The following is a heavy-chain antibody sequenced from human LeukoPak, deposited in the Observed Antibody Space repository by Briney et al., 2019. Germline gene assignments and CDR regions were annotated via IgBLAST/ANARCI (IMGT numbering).Heavy chain of an antibody. CDR2: INAGNGNT. D-gene: IGHD3-3*01. CDR3: ARDRSSYYDFWSGYFRGFDP. V-gene: IGHV1-3*01. CDR1: GYTFTSYA. Sequence: ASVTVSCTASGYTFTSYAMHWVRQAPGQRLEWMGWINAGNGNTKYSQKFQGRVTITRDTSASTAYMELSSLRSEDTAVYYCARDRSSYYDFWSGYFRGFDPWGQGTLVTVPS. J-gene: IGHJ5*02.